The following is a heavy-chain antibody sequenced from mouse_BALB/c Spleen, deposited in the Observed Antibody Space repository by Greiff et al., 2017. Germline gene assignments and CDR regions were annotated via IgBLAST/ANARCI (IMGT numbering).Heavy chain of an antibody. Sequence: EVQRVESGPGLVKPSQSLSLTCSVTGYSITSGYYWNWIRQFPGNKLEWMGYISYDGSNNYNPSLKNRISITRDTSKNQFFLKLNSVTTEDTATYYCARALYGSSYNWYFDVWGAGTTVTVSS. J-gene: IGHJ1*01. D-gene: IGHD1-1*01. V-gene: IGHV3-6*02. CDR3: ARALYGSSYNWYFDV. CDR1: GYSITSGYY. CDR2: ISYDGSN.